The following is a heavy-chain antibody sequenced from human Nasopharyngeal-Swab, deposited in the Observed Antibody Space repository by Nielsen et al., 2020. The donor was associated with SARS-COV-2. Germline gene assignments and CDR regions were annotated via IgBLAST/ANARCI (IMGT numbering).Heavy chain of an antibody. J-gene: IGHJ3*02. V-gene: IGHV3-48*03. CDR1: GFTISNYG. Sequence: GESLKISCAASGFTISNYGRNWVRQAPGKGLEWVSHMSSSGGTIYYADSVKGRFTISRDNAKNSIYLQMNSLRAEDTAVYYCRGWLATFDIWGQGTLVTVSS. CDR3: RGWLATFDI. CDR2: MSSSGGTI. D-gene: IGHD3-22*01.